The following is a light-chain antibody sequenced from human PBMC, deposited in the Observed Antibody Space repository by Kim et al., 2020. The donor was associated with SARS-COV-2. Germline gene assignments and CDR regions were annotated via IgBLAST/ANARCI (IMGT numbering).Light chain of an antibody. CDR1: RSNVGNNP. J-gene: IGLJ3*02. Sequence: GQTVTTPRSGRRSNVGNNPVAWFQQVPGTAPKLLMSNDNQRPSGVPDRFSASKSGTSASLAISGLQSEDEAVYYCGSWDDSLSGRVFGGGTQLTVL. V-gene: IGLV1-44*01. CDR3: GSWDDSLSGRV. CDR2: NDN.